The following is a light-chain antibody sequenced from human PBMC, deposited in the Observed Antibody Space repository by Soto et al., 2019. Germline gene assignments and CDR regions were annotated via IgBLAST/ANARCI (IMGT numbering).Light chain of an antibody. CDR2: LDS. J-gene: IGLJ2*01. CDR3: QAWDSSPVV. Sequence: SYELTQPPSVSVSPGQTASITCSGGKLGDKYASWYQQKPGQSPVLVIYLDSKRPSGIPERFSGSNSGNTATLSISGTQAMDEADYYCQAWDSSPVVFGGGTKVTVL. CDR1: KLGDKY. V-gene: IGLV3-1*01.